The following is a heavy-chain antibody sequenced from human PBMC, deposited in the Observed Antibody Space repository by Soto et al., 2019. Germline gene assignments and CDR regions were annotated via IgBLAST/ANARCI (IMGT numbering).Heavy chain of an antibody. D-gene: IGHD2-2*01. CDR3: ATSQGSSTSLEVYYYYYYGMDV. CDR2: IIPISDTT. J-gene: IGHJ6*02. Sequence: QVQLVQSGAEVKKPGSSVKVSCKASGGTFSSYAISWVRQAPGQGLEWMGGIIPISDTTNYAQKFQGRVTIIAEESTSTASMEQSSRRSADEAVDYCATSQGSSTSLEVYYYYYYGMDVWGQGTTVTVSS. CDR1: GGTFSSYA. V-gene: IGHV1-69*01.